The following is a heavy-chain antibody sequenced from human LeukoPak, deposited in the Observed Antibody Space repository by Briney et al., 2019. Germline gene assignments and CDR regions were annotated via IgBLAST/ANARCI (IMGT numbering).Heavy chain of an antibody. CDR1: GGTFSSYA. CDR2: IIPIFGTA. Sequence: SVKVSCKASGGTFSSYAISWVRQAPGQGLEWMGGIIPIFGTANYAQKFQGRVTITADESTSTAYMELSSLRSEDAAVYYCASLDVDTAMVTPHKDYYYYYYMDVWGKGTTVTVSS. D-gene: IGHD5-18*01. J-gene: IGHJ6*03. CDR3: ASLDVDTAMVTPHKDYYYYYYMDV. V-gene: IGHV1-69*13.